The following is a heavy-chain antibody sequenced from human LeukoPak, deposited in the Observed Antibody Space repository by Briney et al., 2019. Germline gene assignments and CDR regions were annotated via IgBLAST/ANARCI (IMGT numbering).Heavy chain of an antibody. CDR2: IYTSGST. D-gene: IGHD2-15*01. Sequence: SETPSLTCSVSGGSMSSENEYWGWIRQTPGKGLEWIGRIYTSGSTNYNPSLKSRVTISVDTSKNQFSLKLSSVTAADTAVYYCARNLLRQYNWFDPWGQGTLVTVSS. V-gene: IGHV4-61*02. CDR1: GGSMSSENEY. CDR3: ARNLLRQYNWFDP. J-gene: IGHJ5*02.